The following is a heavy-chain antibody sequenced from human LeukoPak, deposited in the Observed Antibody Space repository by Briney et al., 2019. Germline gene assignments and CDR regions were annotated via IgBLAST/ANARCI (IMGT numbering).Heavy chain of an antibody. CDR3: ARSRRTAVFDP. CDR2: MYYSGST. V-gene: IGHV4-59*08. J-gene: IGHJ5*02. CDR1: GGSISSYY. D-gene: IGHD6-6*01. Sequence: SETLSLTCSVSGGSISSYYWSWIRQPPGKGLEWIGYMYYSGSTNYNPSLKSRVTMSVDTSKNQFSLKLTSVTAADTAVYYCARSRRTAVFDPWGQGILVTVSS.